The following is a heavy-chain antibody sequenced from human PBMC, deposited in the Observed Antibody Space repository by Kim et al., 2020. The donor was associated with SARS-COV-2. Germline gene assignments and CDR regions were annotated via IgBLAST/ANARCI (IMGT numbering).Heavy chain of an antibody. V-gene: IGHV4-31*03. CDR3: ARGGHDYGDYFFDY. D-gene: IGHD4-17*01. J-gene: IGHJ4*02. Sequence: SETLSRTCTVSGGSISSGGYYWSWIRQHPGKGLEWIGYIYYSGSTYYNPSLKSRVTISVDTSKNQFSLKLSSVTAADTAVYYCARGGHDYGDYFFDYWGQGTLVTVSS. CDR2: IYYSGST. CDR1: GGSISSGGYY.